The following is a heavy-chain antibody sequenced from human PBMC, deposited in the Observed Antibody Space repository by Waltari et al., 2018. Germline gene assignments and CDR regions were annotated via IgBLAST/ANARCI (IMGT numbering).Heavy chain of an antibody. V-gene: IGHV1-46*02. CDR3: ARDNRHYSFDI. CDR2: VKTNDGWT. Sequence: QVQVVQSGAEMKETGASVKVSCKPSGYIFNTYHIHWVRQAPGQGLEWMGIVKTNDGWTSYAQSFQGRLTLTRDTSASTVYMELSSLRSDDTAVYYCARDNRHYSFDIWGRGTVVTVSS. D-gene: IGHD1-26*01. J-gene: IGHJ3*02. CDR1: GYIFNTYH.